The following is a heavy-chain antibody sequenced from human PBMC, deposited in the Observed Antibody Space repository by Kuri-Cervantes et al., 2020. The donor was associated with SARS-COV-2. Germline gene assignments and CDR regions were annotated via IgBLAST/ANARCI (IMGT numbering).Heavy chain of an antibody. CDR1: GASVSSNSAA. CDR2: TYYRSKWYN. J-gene: IGHJ6*02. CDR3: ARDRSIFGVVTPRMDYYYGMDV. Sequence: SETLSLSCAIPGASVSSNSAAWNRIRQSPSRGLEWLGRTYYRSKWYNDYAVSVKSRITINPDTSKNQFSLQLNSVTPEDTAVYYCARDRSIFGVVTPRMDYYYGMDVWGQGTTVTVSS. D-gene: IGHD3-3*01. V-gene: IGHV6-1*01.